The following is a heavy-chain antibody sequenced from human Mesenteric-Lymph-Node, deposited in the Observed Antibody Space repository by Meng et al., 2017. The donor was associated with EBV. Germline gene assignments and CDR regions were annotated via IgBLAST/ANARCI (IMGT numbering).Heavy chain of an antibody. CDR2: SNQSGST. V-gene: IGHV4-34*01. D-gene: IGHD4-11*01. Sequence: QVQLQQWGAGLLKPSETLSLPCAVYGGSFSGYYWTWIRQSPGKGLEWIGESNQSGSTSYNPSLKSRVTISVDTSQNQFSLKLSSVTAADTAVYYCARGKTVGRSPWFDPWGQGTLVTVSS. CDR3: ARGKTVGRSPWFDP. CDR1: GGSFSGYY. J-gene: IGHJ5*02.